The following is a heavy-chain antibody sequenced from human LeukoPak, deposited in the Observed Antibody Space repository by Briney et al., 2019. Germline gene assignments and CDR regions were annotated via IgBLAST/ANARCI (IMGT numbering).Heavy chain of an antibody. D-gene: IGHD6-25*01. CDR1: GFPFSDYY. CDR2: FSSSGSTI. CDR3: ARDQMWFDSSGGYYGMDV. V-gene: IGHV3-11*01. J-gene: IGHJ6*02. Sequence: GGSLRLSCSAHGFPFSDYYRSWIRRAPGKGLERVPYFSSSGSTIYNADSVKGGFTISRDNDKTSLYLQMNSLRAEDTAVYYCARDQMWFDSSGGYYGMDVWGQGTTVTVSS.